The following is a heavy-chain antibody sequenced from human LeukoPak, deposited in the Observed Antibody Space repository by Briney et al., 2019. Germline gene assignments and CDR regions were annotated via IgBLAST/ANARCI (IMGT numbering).Heavy chain of an antibody. CDR3: AREARKTSYFQH. J-gene: IGHJ1*01. CDR2: ISYDGSNK. Sequence: GGSLRLSCAASGFTFSSYAMHWVRQAPGKGLEWVAVISYDGSNKYYADSVKGRFTISRDNSKNTLYLQMNSLRAEDTAVYYCAREARKTSYFQHWGQGTLVTVSS. V-gene: IGHV3-30-3*01. CDR1: GFTFSSYA.